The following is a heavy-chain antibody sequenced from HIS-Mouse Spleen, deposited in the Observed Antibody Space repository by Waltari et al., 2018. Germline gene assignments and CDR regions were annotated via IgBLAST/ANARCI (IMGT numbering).Heavy chain of an antibody. CDR3: AREAAAGSRYY. V-gene: IGHV3-21*01. CDR1: GFTFSSYS. D-gene: IGHD6-13*01. J-gene: IGHJ4*02. CDR2: ISSSSSYL. Sequence: EVQLVESGGGLVKPGGSLRLSCAASGFTFSSYSMNWVRQAPGKGLEWVSSISSSSSYLYYADSVKGRFTISRDNAKNSLYLQMNSLRAEDTAVYYCAREAAAGSRYYWGQGTLVTVSS.